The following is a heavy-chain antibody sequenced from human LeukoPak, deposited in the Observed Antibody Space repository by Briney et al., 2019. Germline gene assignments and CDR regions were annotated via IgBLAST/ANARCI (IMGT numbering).Heavy chain of an antibody. CDR1: GGTFSSYA. CDR2: IIPILGIA. Sequence: SVKVSCKASGGTFSSYAISWVRQAPGQGLEWMGRIIPILGIANYAQKFQGRVTITADKSTSTAYMELSSLRPEDTAVYYCAREEETSDAFDIWGQGTMVTVSS. CDR3: AREEETSDAFDI. J-gene: IGHJ3*02. V-gene: IGHV1-69*04.